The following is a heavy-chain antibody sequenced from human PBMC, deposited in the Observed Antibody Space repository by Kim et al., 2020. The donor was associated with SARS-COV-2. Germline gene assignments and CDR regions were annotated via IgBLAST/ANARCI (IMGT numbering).Heavy chain of an antibody. CDR3: ARGLSTGKEYCQH. V-gene: IGHV4-34*01. J-gene: IGHJ1*01. Sequence: NGHPSLKSRVTISVDTAKNQFSLKLNYVRAADTAVYYCARGLSTGKEYCQHWGQGALVSVSS.